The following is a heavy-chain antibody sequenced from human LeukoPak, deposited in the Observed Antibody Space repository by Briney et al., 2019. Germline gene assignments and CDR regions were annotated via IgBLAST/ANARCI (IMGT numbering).Heavy chain of an antibody. CDR2: ISWNSGSI. D-gene: IGHD6-19*01. CDR3: AKDINSGYSSGWYSG. Sequence: PGGSLRLPCAASGFTFDDYAMHWVRQAPGKGLEWVSGISWNSGSIGYADSVKGRFTISRDNAKNSLYLQMNSLRAEDTALYYCAKDINSGYSSGWYSGWGQGTLVTVSS. CDR1: GFTFDDYA. V-gene: IGHV3-9*01. J-gene: IGHJ4*02.